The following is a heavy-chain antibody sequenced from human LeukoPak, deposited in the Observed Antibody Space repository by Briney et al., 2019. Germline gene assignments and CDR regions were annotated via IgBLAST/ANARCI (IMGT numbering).Heavy chain of an antibody. CDR3: ARDSSGYYRIAHFDY. CDR1: GYTFTSYY. CDR2: INPSGGST. Sequence: ASVKVSCKASGYTFTSYYMHWVRQAPGQGLEWMGIINPSGGSTSYAQKFQGRVTMTRDTSTSAVYMELSSLRSEDTAEYYCARDSSGYYRIAHFDYWGQGTLVTVSS. J-gene: IGHJ4*02. D-gene: IGHD3-22*01. V-gene: IGHV1-46*01.